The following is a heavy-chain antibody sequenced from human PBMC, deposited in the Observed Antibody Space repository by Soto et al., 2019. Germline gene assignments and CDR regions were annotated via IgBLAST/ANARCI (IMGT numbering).Heavy chain of an antibody. D-gene: IGHD2-2*01. CDR3: AREGDIVVVNSGYYYGMDV. CDR2: IWYDGSNK. V-gene: IGHV3-33*01. J-gene: IGHJ6*02. Sequence: GGSLRLSCAASGFTFSSYGMHWVRQAPGKGLEWVAVIWYDGSNKYYADSVKGRFTISRDNSKNTLYLQMNSLRAEDTAVYYCAREGDIVVVNSGYYYGMDVWGQGTTVTVSS. CDR1: GFTFSSYG.